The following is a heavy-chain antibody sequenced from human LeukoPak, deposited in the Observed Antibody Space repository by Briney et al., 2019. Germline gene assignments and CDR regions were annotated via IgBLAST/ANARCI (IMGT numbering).Heavy chain of an antibody. CDR3: ASKTRTRYCTNGVCYGDY. V-gene: IGHV4-59*01. D-gene: IGHD2-8*01. CDR1: GGSISNYY. J-gene: IGHJ4*02. CDR2: IYYSGST. Sequence: SETLSLTCTVSGGSISNYYWRWIRQPPGKGLEWIGYIYYSGSTNYNPSLKSRVTISVDTSKNQFSLKLSSVTAADTAVYYCASKTRTRYCTNGVCYGDYWGQGTLVTVSS.